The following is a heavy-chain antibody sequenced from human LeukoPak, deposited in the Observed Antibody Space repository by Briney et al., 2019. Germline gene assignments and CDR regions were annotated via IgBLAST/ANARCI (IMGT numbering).Heavy chain of an antibody. CDR3: ARDRPDMVSTMPARYYYYGMDV. CDR1: GYTFTGYY. V-gene: IGHV1-2*02. CDR2: INPNSGGT. D-gene: IGHD5-12*01. Sequence: ASVKVSCKASGYTFTGYYMHWVRQAPGQGLEWMGWINPNSGGTNYAQKFQGRVTMTRDTSISTAYMELSRLRSDDTAVYYCARDRPDMVSTMPARYYYYGMDVWGQGTTVTVSS. J-gene: IGHJ6*02.